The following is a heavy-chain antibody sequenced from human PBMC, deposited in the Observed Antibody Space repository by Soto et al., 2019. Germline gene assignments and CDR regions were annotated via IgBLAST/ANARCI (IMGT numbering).Heavy chain of an antibody. CDR1: GFSLSTSGVG. V-gene: IGHV2-5*02. Sequence: QITLKESGPPLVKPTQTLTLTCTFSGFSLSTSGVGVGWIRQPPGKALEWLALIYWDDDKRYSPSLKSRLTITMETSKSQVVHPMTNMDPVDTATYFGAHRPYGDYPFDYWGRGTLVAVSS. CDR2: IYWDDDK. J-gene: IGHJ4*02. CDR3: AHRPYGDYPFDY. D-gene: IGHD4-17*01.